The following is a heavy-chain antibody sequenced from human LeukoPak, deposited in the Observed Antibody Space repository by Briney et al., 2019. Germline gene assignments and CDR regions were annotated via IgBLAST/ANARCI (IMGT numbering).Heavy chain of an antibody. CDR1: GGTSNSHA. V-gene: IGHV1-69*04. J-gene: IGHJ4*02. D-gene: IGHD3-22*01. Sequence: SVTVSCKASGGTSNSHAISWVRQAPGQGLERMGRIIPNLGTTNRAQNFQDRVTLTADKSTNTAYMELTSLTSDDTAVYYCATTNDGGGYQWGDFFDFWGQGTLVTVSS. CDR2: IIPNLGTT. CDR3: ATTNDGGGYQWGDFFDF.